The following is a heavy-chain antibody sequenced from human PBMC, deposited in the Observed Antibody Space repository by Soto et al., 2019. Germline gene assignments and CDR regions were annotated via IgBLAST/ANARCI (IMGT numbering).Heavy chain of an antibody. CDR3: ARLLSRACDI. Sequence: QLQLQESGPGLVKPSETLSLTCTVSGGSISSSSYYWGWIRQPPGKGLEWIGRIYYSGSTYYNPSLKSRVTISVDTSKNQFSLKLSSVTAADTAVYYCARLLSRACDIWGQGTMVTVSS. V-gene: IGHV4-39*01. CDR1: GGSISSSSYY. CDR2: IYYSGST. J-gene: IGHJ3*02. D-gene: IGHD2-2*01.